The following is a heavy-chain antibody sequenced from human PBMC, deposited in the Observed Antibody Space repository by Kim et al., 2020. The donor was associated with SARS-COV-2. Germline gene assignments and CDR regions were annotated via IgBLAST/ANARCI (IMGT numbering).Heavy chain of an antibody. D-gene: IGHD3-3*01. CDR2: IYYSGST. CDR3: ARTKRITIFGVVQWFDP. CDR1: GGSISSGDYY. V-gene: IGHV4-30-4*01. Sequence: SETLSLTCTVSGGSISSGDYYWSWIRQPPGKGLEWIGYIYYSGSTYYNPSLKSRVTISVDTSKNQFSLKLSSVTAADTAVYYWARTKRITIFGVVQWFDPWGQGTLVTVSS. J-gene: IGHJ5*02.